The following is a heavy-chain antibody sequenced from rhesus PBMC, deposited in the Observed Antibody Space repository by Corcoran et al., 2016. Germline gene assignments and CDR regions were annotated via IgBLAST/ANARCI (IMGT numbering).Heavy chain of an antibody. CDR3: ARWCWYSYGIDY. Sequence: QGQLQESGPGLVKPSETLSVTCAVSGGSSSSSYWSGIGQATGKGLEWIGFMYGSGSSTNDDPSPSGRVPLSFPTSQNQLSLKLSSVTAASTAVYYCARWCWYSYGIDYWGQGVLVTVSS. CDR1: GGSSSSSY. CDR2: MYGSGSST. J-gene: IGHJ4*01. D-gene: IGHD5-24*01. V-gene: IGHV4-169*01.